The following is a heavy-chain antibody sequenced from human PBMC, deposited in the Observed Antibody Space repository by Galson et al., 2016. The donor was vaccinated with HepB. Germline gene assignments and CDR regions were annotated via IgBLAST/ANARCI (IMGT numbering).Heavy chain of an antibody. J-gene: IGHJ5*02. Sequence: QSGAEVKKPGESLRISCTGSGYSFTTYWISWVRQMPGKGLEWMGRIEPTDYYVYYSPSFQGHVTISVDKSISTAYLQWSSLKAADTAMYYCVRHPTSLVVEPIARKRNWFDPWGQGTQVTVSS. CDR1: GYSFTTYW. D-gene: IGHD2-2*01. CDR3: VRHPTSLVVEPIARKRNWFDP. CDR2: IEPTDYYV. V-gene: IGHV5-10-1*01.